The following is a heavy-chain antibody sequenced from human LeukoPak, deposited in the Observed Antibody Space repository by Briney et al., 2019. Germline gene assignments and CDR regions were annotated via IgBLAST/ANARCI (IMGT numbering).Heavy chain of an antibody. V-gene: IGHV3-23*01. J-gene: IGHJ6*02. D-gene: IGHD2-15*01. Sequence: GGSLRLSCAASGFTFSSYAMSWVRQAPGKGLEWVSTINVSGGSTYYADSVKGRFTISRDNSKNTLYLQMNSLRVEDMAIYYCAKYGRSGYSSGMDVWGQGTTVSVSS. CDR2: INVSGGST. CDR3: AKYGRSGYSSGMDV. CDR1: GFTFSSYA.